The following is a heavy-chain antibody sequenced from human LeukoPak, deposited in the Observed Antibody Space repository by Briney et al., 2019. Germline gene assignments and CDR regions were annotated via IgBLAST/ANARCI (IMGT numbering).Heavy chain of an antibody. CDR1: GFTFRTYA. J-gene: IGHJ6*04. D-gene: IGHD3-9*01. CDR3: ARDQGILTGDYYYGMDV. Sequence: GSLRLSCAASGFTFRTYAMSWVRQAPGKGLGWVAVISYDGSNKYYADSVKGRFTISRDNSKNTLYLQMNSLRAEDTAVYYCARDQGILTGDYYYGMDVWGKGTTVTVSS. V-gene: IGHV3-30*04. CDR2: ISYDGSNK.